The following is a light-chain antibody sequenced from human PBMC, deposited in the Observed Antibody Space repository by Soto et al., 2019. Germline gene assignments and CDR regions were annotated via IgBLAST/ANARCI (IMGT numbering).Light chain of an antibody. V-gene: IGKV3-15*01. J-gene: IGKJ4*01. Sequence: DIVMTQSPATLSVSPGERATLSCRASQSVSSNLAWYQQKPGQGPRLLIYGASTRATGIPARFSGSGSGTEFTLTISSLQSEDFAVYYCQQYNNWPLTFGGGTKVEIK. CDR1: QSVSSN. CDR3: QQYNNWPLT. CDR2: GAS.